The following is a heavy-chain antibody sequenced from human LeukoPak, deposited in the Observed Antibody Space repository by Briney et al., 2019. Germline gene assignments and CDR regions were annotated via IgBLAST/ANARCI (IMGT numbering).Heavy chain of an antibody. CDR1: GGSISSYY. D-gene: IGHD4-17*01. V-gene: IGHV4-59*08. Sequence: SETLSLTCTVPGGSISSYYWGWIRQPPGKGLEWIGNIYHSGGIYYNPSLKSRVTISVDTSKNHFSLKLYSVTAADTAVYYCASGTVTNRFDPWGQGTLVTVSS. J-gene: IGHJ5*02. CDR2: IYHSGGI. CDR3: ASGTVTNRFDP.